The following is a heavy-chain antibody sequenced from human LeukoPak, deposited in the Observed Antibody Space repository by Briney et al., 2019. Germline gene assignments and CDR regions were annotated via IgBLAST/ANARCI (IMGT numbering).Heavy chain of an antibody. CDR1: GGSISSYY. CDR2: IYNFGST. Sequence: SETLSLTCTVSGGSISSYYWSWVRQSPGKGLEWVGHIYNFGSTNYNPSLKSRVTISVDTSKNQFSLKLSSVTAADTAVYYCARAIVVVVTAPPYWYFDLWGRGTLVTVSS. D-gene: IGHD2-21*02. CDR3: ARAIVVVVTAPPYWYFDL. J-gene: IGHJ2*01. V-gene: IGHV4-4*08.